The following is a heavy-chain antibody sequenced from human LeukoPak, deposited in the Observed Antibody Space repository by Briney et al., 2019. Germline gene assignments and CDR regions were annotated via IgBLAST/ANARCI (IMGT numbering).Heavy chain of an antibody. D-gene: IGHD2-15*01. Sequence: SQTLSLTCAISSDSVSSNSATWNWIRQSPSRRLERQGRAYYTPKRYNDSGVSVKSRITTNPHTSKNQFSLHLNPVTPEDTAIYYCARVVGSGGSWHFDYWGQGTLVTVSS. J-gene: IGHJ4*02. V-gene: IGHV6-1*01. CDR1: SDSVSSNSAT. CDR3: ARVVGSGGSWHFDY. CDR2: AYYTPKRYN.